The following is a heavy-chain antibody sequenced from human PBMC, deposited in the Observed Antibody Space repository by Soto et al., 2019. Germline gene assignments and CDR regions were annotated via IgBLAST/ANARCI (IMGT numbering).Heavy chain of an antibody. CDR2: ISASGTQT. CDR3: AKGGGSGYFAYHYIDV. V-gene: IGHV3-23*01. Sequence: EVQLLDSGGGLGQSGGSLRLSCAASGFSFYTYAMTWVRQAPGKGLEWVSSISASGTQTYYADSVKGRFTISRDNSRNTVYLQMNSLRVEDTAVYYCAKGGGSGYFAYHYIDVWGKGTTVPDSS. D-gene: IGHD3-3*01. CDR1: GFSFYTYA. J-gene: IGHJ6*03.